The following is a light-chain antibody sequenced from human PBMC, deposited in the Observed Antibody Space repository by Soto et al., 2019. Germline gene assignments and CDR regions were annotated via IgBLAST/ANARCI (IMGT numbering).Light chain of an antibody. J-gene: IGKJ1*01. CDR1: QSVNSDS. CDR3: QQYGSAPRT. Sequence: EIVMTQSPGTLSLSPGERAIISCRASQSVNSDSLAWYRQKPGQAPRLLVYDASSMATGIPDRFSGSGSGTDFTLTISRLEPEDFAVYYCQQYGSAPRTFGQGTKVEIK. CDR2: DAS. V-gene: IGKV3-20*01.